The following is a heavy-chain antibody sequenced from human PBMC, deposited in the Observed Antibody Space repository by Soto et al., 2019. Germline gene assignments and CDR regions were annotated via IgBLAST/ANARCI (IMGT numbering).Heavy chain of an antibody. CDR2: ISGSGGST. Sequence: EVQLLESGGGLVQPGGSLRLSCAASGFTFSSYAMSWVRQAPGKGLEWVSAISGSGGSTYYADSVKGRFTISRDHSKNPLYLQKNRLRAEDTAVYYCAKGFQLHLGELSLSYWGQGTLVTVSS. J-gene: IGHJ4*02. CDR1: GFTFSSYA. V-gene: IGHV3-23*01. CDR3: AKGFQLHLGELSLSY. D-gene: IGHD3-16*02.